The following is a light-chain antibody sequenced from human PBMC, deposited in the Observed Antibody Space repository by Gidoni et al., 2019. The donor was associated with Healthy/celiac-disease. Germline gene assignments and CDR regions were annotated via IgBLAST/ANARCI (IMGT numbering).Light chain of an antibody. CDR3: QQRSNWPLT. CDR2: DAS. CDR1: QSVSSY. V-gene: IGKV3-11*01. J-gene: IGKJ4*01. Sequence: EIVLTQSPATLSLSPGESSTLSCRARQSVSSYLAWYQQKPGQAPRLLIYDASTRATGIPARFSGSGSGTDFTLTISSLEPEDFAVYSCQQRSNWPLTFGGGTKVEI.